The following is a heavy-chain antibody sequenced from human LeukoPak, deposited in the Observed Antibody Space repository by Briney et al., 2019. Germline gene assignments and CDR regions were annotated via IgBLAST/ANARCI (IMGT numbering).Heavy chain of an antibody. D-gene: IGHD5-18*01. V-gene: IGHV3-48*01. CDR2: ISSSSGTI. CDR3: ARALGYSYGYAVDY. Sequence: GGSLRLSCAASGFTFSYYGMHWVRQTPGKGLEWLSYISSSSGTIYYADSVKGRFTISGDNAKNSLYLQMNSLRAEDTAVYYCARALGYSYGYAVDYWGQGTLVTVSS. J-gene: IGHJ4*02. CDR1: GFTFSYYG.